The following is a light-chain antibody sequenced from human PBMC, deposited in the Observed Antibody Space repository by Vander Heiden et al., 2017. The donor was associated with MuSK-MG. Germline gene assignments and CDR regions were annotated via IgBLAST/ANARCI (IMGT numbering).Light chain of an antibody. CDR1: QSISNY. V-gene: IGKV1-39*01. Sequence: DFQMNQSPSSLSASVGDRVTITCRASQSISNYLNWYQQKPGKAPKLLIYAASSLQSGVPSRFSGSGSGTDFTLTISSLQPEDVATYYCQQSNSTLALTFGEGTKVEIK. CDR3: QQSNSTLALT. J-gene: IGKJ4*01. CDR2: AAS.